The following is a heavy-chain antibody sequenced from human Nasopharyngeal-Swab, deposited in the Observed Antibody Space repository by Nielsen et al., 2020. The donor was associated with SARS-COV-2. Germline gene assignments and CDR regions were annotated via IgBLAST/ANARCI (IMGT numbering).Heavy chain of an antibody. Sequence: GRSLRLSCAASGLSVTNSHMNWIRQAPGKGLEWVSVIYGGGTTEYADSVRGRFTISRDRSGNTLYLQMNSLRADDTAIYYCARDPRGDGYSFFDYWGQGTEVTVSS. D-gene: IGHD5-24*01. CDR2: IYGGGTT. CDR1: GLSVTNSH. J-gene: IGHJ4*02. V-gene: IGHV3-53*01. CDR3: ARDPRGDGYSFFDY.